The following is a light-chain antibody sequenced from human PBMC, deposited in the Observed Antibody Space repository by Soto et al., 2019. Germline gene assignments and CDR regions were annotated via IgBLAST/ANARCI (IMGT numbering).Light chain of an antibody. J-gene: IGLJ2*01. CDR2: DVT. CDR1: SSDVGGYNS. CDR3: RSYAGSRVV. V-gene: IGLV2-11*01. Sequence: QSVLTQPRSVSGSPGQSVTISCTGTSSDVGGYNSVSWYQHHPGKAPKLMIYDVTKRPSGVPDRFSGSKSGNTASLTISGLQAEDEADYYCRSYAGSRVVFGGGTQLTVL.